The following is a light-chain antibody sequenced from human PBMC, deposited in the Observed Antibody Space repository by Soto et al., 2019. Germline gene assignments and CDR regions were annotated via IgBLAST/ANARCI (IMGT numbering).Light chain of an antibody. CDR2: DAS. CDR3: QQRSNWPST. V-gene: IGKV3-11*01. CDR1: QSVSSY. Sequence: EIVLTQSPATLSLSPGXRAXLXXXASQSVSSYLAWYQQKPGQAPRLLIYDASSRATGIPARFSGSGSGTDVTRTITSLEPEDFAVYYYQQRSNWPSTFGGGTKVEI. J-gene: IGKJ4*01.